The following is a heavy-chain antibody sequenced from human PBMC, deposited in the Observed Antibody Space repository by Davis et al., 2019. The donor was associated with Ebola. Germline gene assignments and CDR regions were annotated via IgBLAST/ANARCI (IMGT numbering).Heavy chain of an antibody. CDR1: GFIFSNFD. J-gene: IGHJ4*02. Sequence: GESLKISCAASGFIFSNFDMSWVRHVPGKGLEWVSTFSASEGHTHYSDSVRGRFTISRDNSKDTLFLQMNSLRAEDTATYYCARYCHYRDCSYFDSWGQGTRVAVSS. D-gene: IGHD2-15*01. CDR2: FSASEGHT. CDR3: ARYCHYRDCSYFDS. V-gene: IGHV3-23*01.